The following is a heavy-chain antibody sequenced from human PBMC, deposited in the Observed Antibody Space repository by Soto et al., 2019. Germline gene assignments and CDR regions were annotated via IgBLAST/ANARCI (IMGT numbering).Heavy chain of an antibody. J-gene: IGHJ6*02. D-gene: IGHD2-15*01. CDR3: ARGRYCSGGSCYSSYPSNPFMRYYGMDV. CDR1: GFTFSSYD. Sequence: GGSLRLSCAASGFTFSSYDMHWVRQATGKGLEWVSAIGTAGDTYYPGSVKGRFTISRENAKNSLYLQMNSLRAEDTAVYYCARGRYCSGGSCYSSYPSNPFMRYYGMDVWGQGTTVTVSS. CDR2: IGTAGDT. V-gene: IGHV3-13*01.